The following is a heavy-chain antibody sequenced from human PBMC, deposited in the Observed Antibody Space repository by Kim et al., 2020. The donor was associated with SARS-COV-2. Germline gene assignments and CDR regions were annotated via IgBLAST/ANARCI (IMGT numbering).Heavy chain of an antibody. Sequence: GGSLRLPCAASGLSFSNQWMRWVRQGPGTGRVWVSRINSDGSRIDYAHSVKGRFTISRDNAQNTLYLQMTSLRVEDTATYFCVRDLNGDSDYWGQGTLVTVSS. CDR3: VRDLNGDSDY. V-gene: IGHV3-74*01. J-gene: IGHJ4*02. CDR2: INSDGSRI. D-gene: IGHD7-27*01. CDR1: GLSFSNQW.